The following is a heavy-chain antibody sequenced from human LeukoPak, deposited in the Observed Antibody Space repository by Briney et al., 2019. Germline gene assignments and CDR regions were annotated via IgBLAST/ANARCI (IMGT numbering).Heavy chain of an antibody. V-gene: IGHV3-23*01. CDR2: ISGSGSST. CDR3: ARDRGSDIVIVPADIRPSTYSYYGLDV. D-gene: IGHD2-2*01. CDR1: ESTVSNYV. J-gene: IGHJ6*02. Sequence: PGGSLRLSCVASESTVSNYVMSWVRQAPGKGLDWLSAISGSGSSTYYAEAVKGRFTISRDNSKNTLYLQMNSLRVEDTAVYYCARDRGSDIVIVPADIRPSTYSYYGLDVWGQGTTVTVSS.